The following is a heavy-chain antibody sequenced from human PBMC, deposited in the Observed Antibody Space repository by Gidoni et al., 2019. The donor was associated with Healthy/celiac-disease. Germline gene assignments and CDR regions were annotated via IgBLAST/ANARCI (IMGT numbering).Heavy chain of an antibody. CDR3: ARLFYYDSSGYYYYWFDP. CDR1: GGSISRSSYY. Sequence: QLQLQESGPGLVKPSETLSLTCTVSGGSISRSSYYWGWIRQPPGKGLEWIGSIYYSGSTYYNPSLKSRVTISVDTSKNQFSLKLSSVTAADTAVYYCARLFYYDSSGYYYYWFDPWGQGTLVTVSS. CDR2: IYYSGST. D-gene: IGHD3-22*01. J-gene: IGHJ5*02. V-gene: IGHV4-39*01.